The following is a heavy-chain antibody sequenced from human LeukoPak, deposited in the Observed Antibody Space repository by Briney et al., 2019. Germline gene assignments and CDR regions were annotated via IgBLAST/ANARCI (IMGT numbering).Heavy chain of an antibody. Sequence: PGGSLRLSCAASGFTFSGYWMHWVRQAPGKGLEWVANIKQDGSAKNCVDSVKGRFTISRDNAKNSLYLQMNSLRAEDTAVHYCARGDKWSFDYWGQGTLVTVSS. CDR2: IKQDGSAK. J-gene: IGHJ4*02. CDR1: GFTFSGYW. V-gene: IGHV3-7*04. D-gene: IGHD2-15*01. CDR3: ARGDKWSFDY.